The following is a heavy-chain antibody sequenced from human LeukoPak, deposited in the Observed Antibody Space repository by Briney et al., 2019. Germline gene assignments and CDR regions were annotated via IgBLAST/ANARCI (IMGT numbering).Heavy chain of an antibody. V-gene: IGHV3-30*02. J-gene: IGHJ4*02. CDR2: IRYDGSNK. Sequence: GGSLRLSCAASGFTFSSYGMHWVRQAPGKGLEWVAFIRYDGSNKYYADSVKGRFTISRDNSKNTLYLQMNSLRAEDTAVYYCAKEKYRDSSGWYYFDYWGQGTLVTVSS. CDR1: GFTFSSYG. CDR3: AKEKYRDSSGWYYFDY. D-gene: IGHD1-1*01.